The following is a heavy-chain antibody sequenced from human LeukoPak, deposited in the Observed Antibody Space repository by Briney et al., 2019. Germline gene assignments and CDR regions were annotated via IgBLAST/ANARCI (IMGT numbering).Heavy chain of an antibody. J-gene: IGHJ4*02. V-gene: IGHV1-69*13. CDR1: GGTFSSYA. CDR2: IIPILGTA. Sequence: SVKVSCKASGGTFSSYAISWVRQAPGQGLEWMGGIIPILGTANYAQKFQGRVTITADESTSTAYMELSSLRSEDTAVYYCATLSALIVVVDTPMYFDYWGQGTLVTVSS. CDR3: ATLSALIVVVDTPMYFDY. D-gene: IGHD3-22*01.